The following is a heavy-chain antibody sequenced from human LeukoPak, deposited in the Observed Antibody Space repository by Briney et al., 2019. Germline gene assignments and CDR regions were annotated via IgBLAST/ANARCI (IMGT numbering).Heavy chain of an antibody. Sequence: GESLRLSCAASGFTFSSYAISWIRQAPRQGLDWVSAISGSGGSTYYADSVQGRFTICRDNSKNTLYLQMNSLIAEDTAVYYCWLGRVLPYSFDYWGQGTLVTVSS. J-gene: IGHJ4*02. D-gene: IGHD3/OR15-3a*01. CDR3: WLGRVLPYSFDY. CDR2: ISGSGGST. CDR1: GFTFSSYA. V-gene: IGHV3-23*01.